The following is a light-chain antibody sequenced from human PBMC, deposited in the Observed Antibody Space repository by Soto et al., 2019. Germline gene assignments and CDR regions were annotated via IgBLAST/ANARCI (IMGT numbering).Light chain of an antibody. CDR2: GNS. CDR3: QSYDSSLSGWV. V-gene: IGLV1-40*01. J-gene: IGLJ7*01. Sequence: QSVLTQPPSVSGAPGQRVTISCTGSSSNIGAGYDVHWYQQLPGTAPKLLIYGNSNRPSGVPDRFSGSKSGTSASLAITGLQAEDEADYYWQSYDSSLSGWVVGGGTQLTVL. CDR1: SSNIGAGYD.